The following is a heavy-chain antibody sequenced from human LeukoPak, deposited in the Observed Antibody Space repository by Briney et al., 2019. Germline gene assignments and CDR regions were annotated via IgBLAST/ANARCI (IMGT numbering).Heavy chain of an antibody. CDR1: GFTFSSYS. Sequence: GGSLRLSCAASGFTFSSYSMNWVRQAPGKGLEWVSSISSSSSYIYYADSVKGRFTISRDNAKNSLYLQMNSLRAEDTAVDYCARDRRAYYDILTGPTFDYWGQGTLVTVSS. CDR2: ISSSSSYI. CDR3: ARDRRAYYDILTGPTFDY. V-gene: IGHV3-21*01. J-gene: IGHJ4*02. D-gene: IGHD3-9*01.